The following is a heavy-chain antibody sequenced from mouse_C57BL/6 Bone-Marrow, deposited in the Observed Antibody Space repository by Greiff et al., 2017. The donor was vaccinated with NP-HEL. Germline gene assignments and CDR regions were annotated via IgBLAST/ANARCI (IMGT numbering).Heavy chain of an antibody. V-gene: IGHV1-78*01. CDR2: IYPRDGST. CDR1: GYTFTDHT. CDR3: ARSRLRRRRGYAMDY. D-gene: IGHD1-2*01. J-gene: IGHJ4*01. Sequence: VQLQQSDAELVKPGASVKISCKVSGYTFTDHTIHWMKQRPEQGLEWIGYIYPRDGSTKYNEKFKGKATLTAAKSSSTAYMQLNSLTSEDSAVYFCARSRLRRRRGYAMDYWGQGTSVTVSA.